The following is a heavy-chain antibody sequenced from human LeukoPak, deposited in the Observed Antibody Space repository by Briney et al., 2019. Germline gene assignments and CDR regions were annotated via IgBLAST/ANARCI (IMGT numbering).Heavy chain of an antibody. Sequence: GGSLRLSCSASGFAFSRFAMTWVRHLPGKGLDWVSSISGNGHQTFYGDSVKGRFSLSRHNSNNILYLQMDSLRADDPALYYGAKDANYYDSSGYLIPFDYWGQGTLVTVSS. J-gene: IGHJ4*02. V-gene: IGHV3-23*01. CDR3: AKDANYYDSSGYLIPFDY. CDR2: ISGNGHQT. CDR1: GFAFSRFA. D-gene: IGHD3-22*01.